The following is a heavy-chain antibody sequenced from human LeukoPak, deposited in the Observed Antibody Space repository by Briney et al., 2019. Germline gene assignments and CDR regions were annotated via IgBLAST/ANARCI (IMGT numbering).Heavy chain of an antibody. J-gene: IGHJ4*02. V-gene: IGHV3-30*18. Sequence: GGSLRLSCAASGFTFSSYGMHWVRQAPGKGLEWVAVISYDGSNKYYADSVKGRFTTSRDNSKNTLYLQMNSLRAEDTAVYYCAKGGSLGYWGQGTLVTVSS. CDR1: GFTFSSYG. CDR3: AKGGSLGY. CDR2: ISYDGSNK. D-gene: IGHD3-10*01.